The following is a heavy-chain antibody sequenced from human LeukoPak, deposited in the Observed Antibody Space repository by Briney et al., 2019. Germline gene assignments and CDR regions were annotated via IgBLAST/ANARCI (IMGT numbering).Heavy chain of an antibody. V-gene: IGHV1-2*02. CDR1: GSTFTGYY. CDR2: INPDSGGT. D-gene: IGHD3-22*01. J-gene: IGHJ1*01. CDR3: ARDYYDSSGYAEYFQH. Sequence: ASVKVSCKASGSTFTGYYMHWVRQAPGQGLEWMGWINPDSGGTNYAQKFQGRVTMTRDTSISTAYMELSRLTSDDTAVYYCARDYYDSSGYAEYFQHWGQGTLVTVSS.